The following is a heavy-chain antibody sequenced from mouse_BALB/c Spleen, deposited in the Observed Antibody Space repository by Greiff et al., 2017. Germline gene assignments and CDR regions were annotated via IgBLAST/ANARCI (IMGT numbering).Heavy chain of an antibody. J-gene: IGHJ3*01. V-gene: IGHV14-3*02. CDR2: IDPANGNT. D-gene: IGHD2-1*01. CDR3: ARTDGNFPFAY. CDR1: GFNIKDTY. Sequence: EVKLVESGAELVKPGASVKLSCTASGFNIKDTYMHWVKQRPEQGLEWIGRIDPANGNTKYDPKFQGKATITADTSSNTAYLQLSSLTSEDTAVYYCARTDGNFPFAYWGQGTLVTVSA.